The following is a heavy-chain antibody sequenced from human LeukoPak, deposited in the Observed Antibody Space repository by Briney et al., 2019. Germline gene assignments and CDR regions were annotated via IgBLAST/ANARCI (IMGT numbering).Heavy chain of an antibody. CDR2: INTNNGNT. D-gene: IGHD2-21*02. CDR3: ARKRCTGDCYLFDP. CDR1: GYTFSTYG. V-gene: IGHV1-18*01. Sequence: GASVKVFCKASGYTFSTYGLMWVRQDPGQGLEWMGWINTNNGNTNYAQKFQGRVTMTTDTSTSTGYMELRSLRSDDTAVYYCARKRCTGDCYLFDPWGQGTLVTVSS. J-gene: IGHJ5*02.